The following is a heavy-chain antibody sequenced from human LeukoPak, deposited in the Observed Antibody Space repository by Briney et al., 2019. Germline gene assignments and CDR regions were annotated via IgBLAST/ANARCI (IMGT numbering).Heavy chain of an antibody. CDR3: AREVRFCTGDTCYRWFDP. J-gene: IGHJ5*02. V-gene: IGHV4-34*01. CDR1: GGSFSGYY. Sequence: PSETLSLTCAVYGGSFSGYYWSWIRQPPGKGLEWIGEIDHSEITNYNPSLKSRATISLDTSKNQFSLNLTSVTAADTAVYYCAREVRFCTGDTCYRWFDPWGQGTLVTVSS. CDR2: IDHSEIT. D-gene: IGHD2-15*01.